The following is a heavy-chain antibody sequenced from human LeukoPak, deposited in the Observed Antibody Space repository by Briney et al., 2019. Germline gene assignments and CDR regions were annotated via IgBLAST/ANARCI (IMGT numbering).Heavy chain of an antibody. J-gene: IGHJ5*02. CDR1: GFTSSDYW. CDR2: IKQDGSEK. Sequence: GGSLRLSCAASGFTSSDYWMHWVRQAPGKGLEWVANIKQDGSEKNYVASVKGRFTISRDNAKNSLYLQMNSLRAEDTAVYYCARERGVTIFGVVINRYNWFDPWGQGTLVTVSS. D-gene: IGHD3-3*01. CDR3: ARERGVTIFGVVINRYNWFDP. V-gene: IGHV3-7*01.